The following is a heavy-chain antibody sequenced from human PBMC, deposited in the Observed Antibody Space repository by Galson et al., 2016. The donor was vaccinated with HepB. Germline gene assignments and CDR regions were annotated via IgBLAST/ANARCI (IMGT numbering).Heavy chain of an antibody. Sequence: TLSLTCTVSGGSITGDPYFWTWIRQQPGEGLEWIGFIHFRGRTDYNPSFKSRSTISIDTSKKQFSLKLTSVTAADTAVYYCARLTTVVARLDWGQGTLVTVSS. CDR1: GGSITGDPYF. CDR2: IHFRGRT. CDR3: ARLTTVVARLD. D-gene: IGHD2-15*01. V-gene: IGHV4-31*03. J-gene: IGHJ1*01.